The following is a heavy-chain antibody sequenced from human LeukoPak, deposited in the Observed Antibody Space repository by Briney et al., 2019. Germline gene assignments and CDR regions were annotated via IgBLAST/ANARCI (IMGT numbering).Heavy chain of an antibody. D-gene: IGHD3-10*01. J-gene: IGHJ5*02. CDR3: ARSLRVTMIRGAAFRASSDFDP. CDR2: INPNSGGT. V-gene: IGHV1-2*02. CDR1: GYTFTGYY. Sequence: ASVKVSCKASGYTFTGYYMHWVRQAPGQGLEWKGWINPNSGGTNYAQKFQGRVTMTRDTSISTAYMEVSRLRYDDTAVYYCARSLRVTMIRGAAFRASSDFDPWGQGTLVTVSS.